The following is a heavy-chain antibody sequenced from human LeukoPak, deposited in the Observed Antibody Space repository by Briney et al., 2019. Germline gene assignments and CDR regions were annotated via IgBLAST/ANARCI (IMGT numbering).Heavy chain of an antibody. J-gene: IGHJ4*02. CDR1: GYSFTGYY. V-gene: IGHV1-2*02. D-gene: IGHD3-10*01. Sequence: GASVKVSCKASGYSFTGYYIHWVRQAPGQGLEWMGWINPNSGGTNYAQKFQGRVTMTRDTSISTAYMELSSLRAEDTAVYYCAKGLYHYYGSGSYTLDYWGQGTLVTVSS. CDR2: INPNSGGT. CDR3: AKGLYHYYGSGSYTLDY.